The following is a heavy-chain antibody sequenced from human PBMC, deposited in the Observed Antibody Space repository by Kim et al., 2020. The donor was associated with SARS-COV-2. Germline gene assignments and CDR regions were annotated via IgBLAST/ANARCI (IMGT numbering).Heavy chain of an antibody. Sequence: SETLSLTCDVSGDSFSNYFWTWIRQPPGKGLEWIGYVSYNGDTNYNPSLKSRVAISLDTSNKRYSLKLSSVTAADTAVYYCVRDAGYYYAERGYSVAAFVIWGQGKIVTVSS. CDR2: VSYNGDT. V-gene: IGHV4-59*01. CDR1: GDSFSNYF. CDR3: VRDAGYYYAERGYSVAAFVI. J-gene: IGHJ3*02. D-gene: IGHD2-2*03.